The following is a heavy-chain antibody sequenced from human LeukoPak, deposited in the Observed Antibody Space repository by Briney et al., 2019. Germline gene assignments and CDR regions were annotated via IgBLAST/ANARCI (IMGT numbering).Heavy chain of an antibody. J-gene: IGHJ4*02. D-gene: IGHD6-19*01. Sequence: GGSLRLSCAASGFTFSSYAMSWVRQAPGKGLEWVSGISGSGGTTYYADSVKGRCTVSRDNSKNTLYLRKSSLRVEDTAVYYCAKGTYSSVSYYFDYWGQGILVTVSS. CDR1: GFTFSSYA. CDR3: AKGTYSSVSYYFDY. CDR2: ISGSGGTT. V-gene: IGHV3-23*01.